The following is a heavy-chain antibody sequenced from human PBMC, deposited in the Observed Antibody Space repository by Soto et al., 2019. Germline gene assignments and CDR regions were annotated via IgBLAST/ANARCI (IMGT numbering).Heavy chain of an antibody. CDR1: GFTFSSYG. CDR3: ANTESWYYYGMDV. V-gene: IGHV3-30*18. CDR2: ISYDGSNK. Sequence: GGSLRLSCAASGFTFSSYGMHWVHQAPGKGLEWVAVISYDGSNKYYADSVKGRFTISRDNSKNTLYLQMNSLRAEDAAVYYCANTESWYYYGMDVWGQGTTVTVSS. J-gene: IGHJ6*02.